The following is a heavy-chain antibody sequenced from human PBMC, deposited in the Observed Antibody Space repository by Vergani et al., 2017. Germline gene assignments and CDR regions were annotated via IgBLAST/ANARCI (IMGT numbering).Heavy chain of an antibody. CDR1: GFTFSSYS. Sequence: EVQLVESGGGLVKPGGSLRLSCAASGFTFSSYSMNWVRQASGKGLEWVSSISSRSSYIYYADSVKGRFTISRDNAKNSLYLQMNSLRAEDTAVYYCARAYCSSTSCYGGYWGQGTLVTVSS. CDR2: ISSRSSYI. D-gene: IGHD2-2*01. V-gene: IGHV3-21*01. CDR3: ARAYCSSTSCYGGY. J-gene: IGHJ4*02.